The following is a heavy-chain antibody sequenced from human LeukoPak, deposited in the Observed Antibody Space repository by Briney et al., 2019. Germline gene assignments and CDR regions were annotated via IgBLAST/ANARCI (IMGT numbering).Heavy chain of an antibody. J-gene: IGHJ6*03. D-gene: IGHD2-2*01. CDR1: GYTFTGYY. Sequence: ASVKVSCKASGYTFTGYYMHWVRQAPGQGLGWMGWINPNSGGTNYAQKFQGRVTMTRDTSISTAYMELSRLRSDDTAVYYCARDRSDCSSTSCFRSSYMDVWGKGTTVTVSS. CDR2: INPNSGGT. CDR3: ARDRSDCSSTSCFRSSYMDV. V-gene: IGHV1-2*02.